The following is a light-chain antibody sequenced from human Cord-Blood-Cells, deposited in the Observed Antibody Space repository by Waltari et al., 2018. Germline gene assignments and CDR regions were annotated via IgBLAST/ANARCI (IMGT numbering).Light chain of an antibody. V-gene: IGLV2-14*01. CDR1: NSDVGGYNY. CDR2: GAS. CDR3: SSYTSSSTLV. Sequence: QSALTQRASVSGSPGQSSTISCTGTNSDVGGYNYVSLYQQPPGKAPKLMIYGASDRPAGVSNRFSGSMSGNTAALTISGLQAEDEADYYCSSYTSSSTLVFGGGTKLTVL. J-gene: IGLJ2*01.